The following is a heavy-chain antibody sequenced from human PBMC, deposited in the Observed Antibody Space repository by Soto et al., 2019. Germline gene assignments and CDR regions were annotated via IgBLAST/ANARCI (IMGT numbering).Heavy chain of an antibody. CDR1: GGSISSSSYY. CDR3: ARYTETDPYYYYYYGMDV. J-gene: IGHJ6*02. D-gene: IGHD2-2*02. V-gene: IGHV4-39*01. CDR2: IYYSGST. Sequence: SETLSLTCTVSGGSISSSSYYWGWIRQPPGKGLEWIGSIYYSGSTYYNPSLKSRGTISVATSKNQFSLKLSSVTAADTAVYYCARYTETDPYYYYYYGMDVWGQGTTVTVSS.